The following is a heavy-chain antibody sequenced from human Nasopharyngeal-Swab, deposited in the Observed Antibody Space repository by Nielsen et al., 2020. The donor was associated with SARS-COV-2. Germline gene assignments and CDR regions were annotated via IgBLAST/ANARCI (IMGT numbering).Heavy chain of an antibody. V-gene: IGHV3-7*01. CDR3: ARERIAVAGTGAVYYYYGMDV. CDR2: IKQDGSEK. D-gene: IGHD6-19*01. Sequence: GESLKISCAASGFTFSSYWMSWVRQAPGKGLEWVANIKQDGSEKYYVDSVKGRFTISRDNAKNSLYLQMNSLRAEDTAVYYCARERIAVAGTGAVYYYYGMDVWGQGTTVTVSS. CDR1: GFTFSSYW. J-gene: IGHJ6*02.